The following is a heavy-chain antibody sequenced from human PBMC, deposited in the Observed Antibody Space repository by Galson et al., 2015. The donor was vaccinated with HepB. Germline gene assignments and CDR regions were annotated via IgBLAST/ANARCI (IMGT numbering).Heavy chain of an antibody. D-gene: IGHD3-9*01. CDR1: GFAFSSYG. CDR2: IWYDGSNK. CDR3: ARTYYDILTGHMYWYFDL. J-gene: IGHJ2*01. V-gene: IGHV3-33*01. Sequence: SLRLSCAASGFAFSSYGMHWVRQAPGKGLEWVAVIWYDGSNKYYADSVKGRFTISRDNSKNTLYLQMNSLRAEDTAVYYCARTYYDILTGHMYWYFDLWGRGTLVTVSS.